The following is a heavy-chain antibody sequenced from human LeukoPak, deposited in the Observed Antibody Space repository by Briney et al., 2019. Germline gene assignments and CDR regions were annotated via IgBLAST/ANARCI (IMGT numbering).Heavy chain of an antibody. J-gene: IGHJ4*02. Sequence: SETLSLTCTVSGGSISSYYWSWIRQPPGKGLERIGYIYYSGSTNYNPSLKSRVTISVDTSKNQFSLKLSSVTAADTAVYYCARGVTMVRGVYDYWGQGTLVTVSS. D-gene: IGHD3-10*01. V-gene: IGHV4-59*08. CDR3: ARGVTMVRGVYDY. CDR1: GGSISSYY. CDR2: IYYSGST.